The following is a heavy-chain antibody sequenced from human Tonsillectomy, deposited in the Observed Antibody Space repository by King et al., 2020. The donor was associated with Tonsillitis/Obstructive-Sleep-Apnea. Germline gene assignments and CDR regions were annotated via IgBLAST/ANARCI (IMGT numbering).Heavy chain of an antibody. D-gene: IGHD2-15*01. CDR2: ISXDGXNK. CDR3: AXXDXYXSGGSXXSXAFDI. CDR1: RFTFSSYA. V-gene: IGHV3-30*01. Sequence: VQLVESGGGVVQPGRSLRLSCAASRFTFSSYAMHWVRQVPGKGLEWVAVISXDGXNKYYADSVKGRFTISRDNSKNTLYLQMNSLRAEDTAVYYCAXXDXYXSGGSXXSXAFDIWGQGTMVTVSS. J-gene: IGHJ3*02.